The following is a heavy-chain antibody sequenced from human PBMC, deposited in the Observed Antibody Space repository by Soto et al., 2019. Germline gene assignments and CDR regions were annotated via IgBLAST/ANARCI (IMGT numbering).Heavy chain of an antibody. J-gene: IGHJ3*02. D-gene: IGHD1-26*01. Sequence: QVQLVESGGGVVQPGRSLRLSCAASGFTFSAYTMHWVRQPPGKGLEWVAVISYDGNTERYTDPVKGRFTVSRDNSKRTLYLQMNSLKSEDTAVYYCARDGYSGRSDGFDIWGQGTMVTVSS. CDR3: ARDGYSGRSDGFDI. CDR2: ISYDGNTE. CDR1: GFTFSAYT. V-gene: IGHV3-30-3*01.